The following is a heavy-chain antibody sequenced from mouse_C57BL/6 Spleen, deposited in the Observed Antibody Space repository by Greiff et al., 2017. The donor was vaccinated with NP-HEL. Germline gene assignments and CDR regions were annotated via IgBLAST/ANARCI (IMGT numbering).Heavy chain of an antibody. J-gene: IGHJ1*03. V-gene: IGHV1-52*01. CDR1: GYTFTSYW. CDR2: IDPSDSDT. CDR3: ARYYDDDGWYFDV. D-gene: IGHD2-4*01. Sequence: QVQLQQPGAELVRPGSSVKLSCKASGYTFTSYWMHWVKQRPIQGLEWIGNIDPSDSDTHYNQKFKDKATLTVDKSSSTAYMQLSSLTSEDSAVYYYARYYDDDGWYFDVWGTVTTVTVSS.